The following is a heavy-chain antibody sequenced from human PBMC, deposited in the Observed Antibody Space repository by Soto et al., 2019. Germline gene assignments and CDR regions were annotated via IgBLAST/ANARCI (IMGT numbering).Heavy chain of an antibody. Sequence: PSETLSLTCTVSGGSISSSSYYWGWIRQPPGKGLEWIGSIYYSGSTYYNPSLKSRVTISVDTSKNQFSLKLSSVTAADTAVYYCARHCSLWFGELLLSWFDPWGQGTLVTVSS. CDR3: ARHCSLWFGELLLSWFDP. CDR2: IYYSGST. CDR1: GGSISSSSYY. V-gene: IGHV4-39*01. J-gene: IGHJ5*02. D-gene: IGHD3-10*01.